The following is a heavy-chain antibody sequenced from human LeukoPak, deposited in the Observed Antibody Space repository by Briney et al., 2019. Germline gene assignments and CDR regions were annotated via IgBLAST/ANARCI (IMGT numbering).Heavy chain of an antibody. CDR2: IYYSGST. Sequence: PSETPSLTFTVSGCSLSSLYWGWVRQPPGEGLEWIGYIYYSGSTNYNPSLKSRVTISVDTSKNQFSLKLSSVTAADTAVYYCARQSALNWFDPWGQGTLVTVSS. CDR1: GCSLSSLY. D-gene: IGHD2-15*01. CDR3: ARQSALNWFDP. J-gene: IGHJ5*02. V-gene: IGHV4-59*08.